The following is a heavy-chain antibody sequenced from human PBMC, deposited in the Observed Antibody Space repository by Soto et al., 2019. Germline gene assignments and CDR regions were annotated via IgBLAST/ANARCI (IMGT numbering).Heavy chain of an antibody. CDR1: GFSFGSYT. CDR2: ISSNGKTI. CDR3: AKNASGCPSSSWVLYYYYVIDC. D-gene: IGHD3-10*01. J-gene: IGHJ6*02. Sequence: GGSLRLSCAASGFSFGSYTMNWVRQAPGKGLEWISYISSNGKTIYYADSVKGRFTISRDNVENSLYLQMNSLRAEDSAVYYSAKNASGCPSSSWVLYYYYVIDCWGQRTTVTGSS. V-gene: IGHV3-48*01.